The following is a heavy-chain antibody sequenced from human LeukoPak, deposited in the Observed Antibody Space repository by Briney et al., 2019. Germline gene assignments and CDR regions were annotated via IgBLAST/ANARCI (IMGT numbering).Heavy chain of an antibody. CDR2: INQDGSYT. Sequence: GGSLRLSCAASGLTFSHYWMRWVRQAPGKGLECVANINQDGSYTYYVDSVKGRFTISRDNARNSLFLQMNSLRVEDTAVYYCASQSYARFDPWGQGTLVTVSS. D-gene: IGHD3-16*01. J-gene: IGHJ5*02. CDR3: ASQSYARFDP. CDR1: GLTFSHYW. V-gene: IGHV3-7*01.